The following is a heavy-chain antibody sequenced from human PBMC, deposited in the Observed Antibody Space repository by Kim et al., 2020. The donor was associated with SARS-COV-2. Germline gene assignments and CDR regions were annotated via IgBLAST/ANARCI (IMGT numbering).Heavy chain of an antibody. Sequence: GGSLRLSCAASRFTFSDYYMSWIRQAPGKGLEWLSYISSSNSYTNYADSVKGRLTISRDNAKNSLYLQMNSLGAEDTAMYYCASVSEGGSSWYYFDSWGQGTPVTVSS. D-gene: IGHD6-13*01. V-gene: IGHV3-11*03. CDR1: RFTFSDYY. CDR2: ISSSNSYT. CDR3: ASVSEGGSSWYYFDS. J-gene: IGHJ4*02.